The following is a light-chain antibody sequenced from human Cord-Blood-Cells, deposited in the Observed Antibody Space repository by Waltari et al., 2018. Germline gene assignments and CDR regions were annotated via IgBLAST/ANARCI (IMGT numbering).Light chain of an antibody. J-gene: IGLJ3*02. CDR1: SSNIGAGYD. Sequence: QSVLTQPPSVSGAPGQRVTISCTGSSSNIGAGYDVHWYQQLPVTAPKLLIYGNSNRPSGVPDRFSGSKSGTSASLAITGLQAEDEADYYCQPYDSSLSGWVFGGGTKLTVL. V-gene: IGLV1-40*01. CDR2: GNS. CDR3: QPYDSSLSGWV.